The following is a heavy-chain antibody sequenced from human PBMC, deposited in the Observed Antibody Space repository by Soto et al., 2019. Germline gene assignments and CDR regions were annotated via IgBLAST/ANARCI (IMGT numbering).Heavy chain of an antibody. V-gene: IGHV4-4*02. CDR3: ARRGGYWSSTSCYSYYYYMDV. CDR2: IYYSGST. J-gene: IGHJ6*03. D-gene: IGHD2-2*02. CDR1: GGSISSSNW. Sequence: PSETLSLTCAVSGGSISSSNWWSWVRQPPGKGLEWIGDIYYSGSTNYNPSLKSRVTISVDTSKNQFSLKLSSVTAADTAVYYCARRGGYWSSTSCYSYYYYMDVWGNGTTVTVSS.